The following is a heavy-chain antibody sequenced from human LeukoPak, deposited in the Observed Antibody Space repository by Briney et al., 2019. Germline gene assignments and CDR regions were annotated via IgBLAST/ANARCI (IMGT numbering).Heavy chain of an antibody. J-gene: IGHJ3*02. D-gene: IGHD6-19*01. CDR2: ISGSGGST. CDR1: GFTFSSYA. V-gene: IGHV3-23*01. Sequence: SAESLSLSCAASGFTFSSYALSWVRQAPGKGLEWVWAISGSGGSTYYAAPVKGRSTISRENSKDTLYLQMNSLRAEDTAVYYCAKGRDSSGWYPWDAFDIWGQGTMVTVSS. CDR3: AKGRDSSGWYPWDAFDI.